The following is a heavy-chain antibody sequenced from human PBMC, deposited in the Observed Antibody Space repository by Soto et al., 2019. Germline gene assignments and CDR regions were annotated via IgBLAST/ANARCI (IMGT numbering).Heavy chain of an antibody. CDR1: GYTFVDYG. Sequence: QVQLVQSGVEVKKPGASVKVSCKASGYTFVDYGFSWVRQAPGQGLEWMGWISPYNGNTHYVETFQGRVTMTTDTSTSTAFMELRTLTSVDTAVYYCARVPTPTHGDSNKNNFLDPWGQGTLVTVSS. D-gene: IGHD3-10*01. V-gene: IGHV1-18*04. CDR3: ARVPTPTHGDSNKNNFLDP. J-gene: IGHJ5*02. CDR2: ISPYNGNT.